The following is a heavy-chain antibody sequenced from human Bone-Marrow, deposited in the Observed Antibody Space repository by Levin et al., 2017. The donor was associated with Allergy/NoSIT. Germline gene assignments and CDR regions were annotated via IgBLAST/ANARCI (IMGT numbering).Heavy chain of an antibody. J-gene: IGHJ4*02. CDR3: ERNVPLTANGY. CDR1: GFTVYNNY. V-gene: IGHV3-66*01. Sequence: GGSLRLSCAVSGFTVYNNYMSWVRQAPGKGLEWVSLIYSGGTTQYADSVKGRFTISRDSSKNTLYLQMNSLTPEDTAMYYCERNVPLTANGYWGQGTLVTVSS. CDR2: IYSGGTT. D-gene: IGHD2-8*01.